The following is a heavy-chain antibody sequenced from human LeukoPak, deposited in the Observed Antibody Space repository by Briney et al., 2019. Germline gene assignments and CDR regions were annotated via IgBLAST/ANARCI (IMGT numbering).Heavy chain of an antibody. V-gene: IGHV3-30*18. Sequence: GGSLGLSCAASEFTFSSYGMHWFRQAPGKGLKGWAVISYDGSNKYYADSVKGRFTISRDNSKNTQYLQMNSLRAEDTAVYYCAKEGIENSSGYYPRWFDPWGQGTLVTVSS. D-gene: IGHD3-22*01. CDR3: AKEGIENSSGYYPRWFDP. CDR2: ISYDGSNK. CDR1: EFTFSSYG. J-gene: IGHJ5*02.